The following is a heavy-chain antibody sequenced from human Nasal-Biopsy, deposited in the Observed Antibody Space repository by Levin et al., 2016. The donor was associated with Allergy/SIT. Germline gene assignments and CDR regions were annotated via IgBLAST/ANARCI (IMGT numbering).Heavy chain of an antibody. J-gene: IGHJ3*02. D-gene: IGHD2-15*01. CDR2: ISAYSGKT. CDR3: ARDNAVAVVVAATDALDI. CDR1: GYTFASYG. Sequence: ASVKVSCKASGYTFASYGISWVRQAPGQGLEWMGWISAYSGKTNYPQKLQGRVTMTTDTSTSTAYMELRSLTSDDTAVYYCARDNAVAVVVAATDALDIWGQGTMVTVSS. V-gene: IGHV1-18*01.